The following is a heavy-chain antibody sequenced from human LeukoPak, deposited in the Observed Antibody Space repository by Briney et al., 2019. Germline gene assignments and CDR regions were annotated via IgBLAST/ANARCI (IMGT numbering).Heavy chain of an antibody. D-gene: IGHD4-17*01. CDR3: ARALPSTVTNLLGYYYGMDV. CDR2: ISAYNGNT. CDR1: GYTFTSYG. J-gene: IGHJ6*02. Sequence: ASVKVSCKASGYTFTSYGISWVRQAPGQGLEWMGWISAYNGNTNYAQKLQGRVTMTTDTSTSTAYMELRSLRSDDTAVYYCARALPSTVTNLLGYYYGMDVWGQGTTVTVSS. V-gene: IGHV1-18*01.